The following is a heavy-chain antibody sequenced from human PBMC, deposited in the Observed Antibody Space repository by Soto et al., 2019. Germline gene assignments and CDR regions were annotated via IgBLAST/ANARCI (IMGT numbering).Heavy chain of an antibody. J-gene: IGHJ6*02. Sequence: PSETLSLTCTVSGGSISSGDYYRSWIRQPPGKGLEWIGYIYYSGSTYYNPSLKSRVTISVDTSKNQFSLKLSSVTAADTAVYYCARDRVGYCSSTSCYTYYYYYGMDVWGQGTTVTVSS. CDR2: IYYSGST. V-gene: IGHV4-30-4*01. CDR1: GGSISSGDYY. CDR3: ARDRVGYCSSTSCYTYYYYYGMDV. D-gene: IGHD2-2*02.